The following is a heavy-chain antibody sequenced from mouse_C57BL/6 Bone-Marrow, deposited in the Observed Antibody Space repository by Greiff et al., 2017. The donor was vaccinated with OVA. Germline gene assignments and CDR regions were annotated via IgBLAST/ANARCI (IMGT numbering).Heavy chain of an antibody. CDR2: IYPNYGTT. J-gene: IGHJ1*03. D-gene: IGHD1-1*01. V-gene: IGHV1-39*01. Sequence: VQLKQSGPELVKPGASVKISCKASGYSFTDYNMNWVKQSNGKSLEWIGVIYPNYGTTSYNQKFKGKATLTVDQSSSTAYMQLNSLTSEDSAVYYCAFYYGSSYRYFDVWGTGTTVTVSS. CDR1: GYSFTDYN. CDR3: AFYYGSSYRYFDV.